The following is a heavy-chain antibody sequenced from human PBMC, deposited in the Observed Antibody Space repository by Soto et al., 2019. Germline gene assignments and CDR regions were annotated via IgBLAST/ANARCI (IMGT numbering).Heavy chain of an antibody. V-gene: IGHV4-61*05. CDR2: IDSSGGT. D-gene: IGHD3-10*01. CDR3: VRQGFGRLHGLVDV. J-gene: IGHJ6*02. CDR1: GDTISTGGYT. Sequence: SETLSLTCDVSGDTISTGGYTWAWIRQPPGRRLEWIGYIDSSGGTSYNPSLQSRVTISVDTSTKQFSLKLSSVTAADTAVYYCVRQGFGRLHGLVDVWGQGTTVTVSS.